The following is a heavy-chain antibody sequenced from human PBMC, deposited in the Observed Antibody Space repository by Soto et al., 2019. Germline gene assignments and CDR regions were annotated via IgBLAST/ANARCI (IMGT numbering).Heavy chain of an antibody. CDR3: EKHSGYYDFDS. D-gene: IGHD5-12*01. CDR2: IDYSGST. V-gene: IGHV4-59*03. J-gene: IGHJ4*02. CDR1: GGSISSAY. Sequence: SETLSLTCSVSGGSISSAYWSWIRQPPGKGLEWIAYIDYSGSTHPNPSLKGRVTMSLDTSKNQFSLKLSSVTASDTAVYFCEKHSGYYDFDSWGQGTRVTVSS.